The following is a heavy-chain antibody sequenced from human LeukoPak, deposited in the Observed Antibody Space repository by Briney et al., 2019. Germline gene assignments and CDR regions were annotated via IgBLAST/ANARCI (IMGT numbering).Heavy chain of an antibody. CDR2: ISWNSGNI. Sequence: GESLRLSCAASGFTFDNYVIHWVRQAPGKGLEWVSGISWNSGNIGYADSVKGRFTISRDNAKNSLYLQMNSLRAEDTALYYCAKESNWYFDLWGRGTLVTVSS. V-gene: IGHV3-9*01. CDR3: AKESNWYFDL. CDR1: GFTFDNYV. J-gene: IGHJ2*01.